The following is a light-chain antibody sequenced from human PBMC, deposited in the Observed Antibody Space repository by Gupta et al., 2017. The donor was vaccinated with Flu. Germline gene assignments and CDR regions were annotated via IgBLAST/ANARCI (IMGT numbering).Light chain of an antibody. V-gene: IGKV3-11*01. Sequence: EIVLTQSPATLSLSPGERATLSCRASQSVSSYLAWYQQKPGQAPRLLIYDASNRDTGIPARFSGSGSGTYXPLTISXREQEDFAVYYCQQRSNWPMSTFGXGTKLEIK. CDR1: QSVSSY. CDR3: QQRSNWPMST. CDR2: DAS. J-gene: IGKJ2*01.